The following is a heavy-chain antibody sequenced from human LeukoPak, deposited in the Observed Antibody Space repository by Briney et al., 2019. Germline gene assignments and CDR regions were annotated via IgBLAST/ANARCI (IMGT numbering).Heavy chain of an antibody. CDR3: ARCYSNYEYYFDY. CDR1: GGSISSGSYY. Sequence: SETLSLTCTVSGGSISSGSYYWSWIQQPAGKGLEWIGRIYTSGSTNYNPSLKSRVTISVDTSKNQFSLKLSSVTAADTAVYYCARCYSNYEYYFDYWGQGTLVTVSS. V-gene: IGHV4-61*02. J-gene: IGHJ4*02. CDR2: IYTSGST. D-gene: IGHD4-11*01.